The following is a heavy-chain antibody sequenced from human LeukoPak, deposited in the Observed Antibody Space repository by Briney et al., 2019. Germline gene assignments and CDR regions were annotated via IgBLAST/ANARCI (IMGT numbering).Heavy chain of an antibody. J-gene: IGHJ3*02. D-gene: IGHD2-21*01. Sequence: PSQTLSLTCTVSGGSISSGGYYWSWIRQHPGKGLEWIGYIYYSGYTYYNPSLKSRVTISVDTSKNQFSLHLNPVTPEDTAVYYCARVKDWAAFDIWGQGTMVTVSS. CDR1: GGSISSGGYY. CDR3: ARVKDWAAFDI. V-gene: IGHV4-31*03. CDR2: IYYSGYT.